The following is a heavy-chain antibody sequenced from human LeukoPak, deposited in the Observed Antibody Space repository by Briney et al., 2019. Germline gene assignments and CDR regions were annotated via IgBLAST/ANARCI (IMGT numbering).Heavy chain of an antibody. Sequence: SSVKVSCKASGGTFSSYTISGVRQARGQGREWMGGIIPIFGTANYAQKFQGRVTITADKTTSTAYMEPRSLKSEDTAVYYCARVPRAYCSGGSCYSAFDYWGQGTLVTVSS. CDR3: ARVPRAYCSGGSCYSAFDY. D-gene: IGHD2-15*01. CDR1: GGTFSSYT. V-gene: IGHV1-69*06. J-gene: IGHJ4*02. CDR2: IIPIFGTA.